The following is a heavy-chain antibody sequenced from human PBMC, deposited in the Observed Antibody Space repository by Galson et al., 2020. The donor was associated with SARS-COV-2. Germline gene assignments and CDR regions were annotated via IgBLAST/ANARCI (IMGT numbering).Heavy chain of an antibody. Sequence: SGPTLVKPTQTLTLTCTFSGFSLSTSGMCVSWIRQPPGKALEWLARIDCDGDKHYNTSLKTRFTISKDTSKNQVVLIMTNMDPVDTATYYGARSWMTRTTSRTFDYWGQGSRVTVS. CDR3: ARSWMTRTTSRTFDY. J-gene: IGHJ4*02. CDR1: GFSLSTSGMC. D-gene: IGHD1-1*01. V-gene: IGHV2-70*11. CDR2: IDCDGDK.